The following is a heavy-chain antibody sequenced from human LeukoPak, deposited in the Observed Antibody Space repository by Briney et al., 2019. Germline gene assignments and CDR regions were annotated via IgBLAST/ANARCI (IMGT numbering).Heavy chain of an antibody. CDR2: ISGDGGST. J-gene: IGHJ1*01. CDR1: GFSFDVYA. D-gene: IGHD6-13*01. CDR3: AKDSGYRQLRAEFFHD. Sequence: GGSLRLSCAASGFSFDVYAMHWVRQVPGKGLEWVSLISGDGGSTDYIESVKGRFTISRDNNRNSLYLQMNSLRTEDTALYFCAKDSGYRQLRAEFFHDWGQAPWSPSPQ. V-gene: IGHV3-43*02.